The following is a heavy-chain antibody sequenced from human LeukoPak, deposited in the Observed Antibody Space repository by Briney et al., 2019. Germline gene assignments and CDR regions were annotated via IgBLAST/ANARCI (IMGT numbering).Heavy chain of an antibody. CDR1: GGSFSGYY. J-gene: IGHJ3*02. Sequence: PSETLSLTCAVYGGSFSGYYWSWIRQPPGKGLEWIGEINHSGSTNYNPSLKSRVTISVDTSKNQFSLKLSSVTAADTAVYYCAGPLDGLLAGAFDIWGQGTMVTVSS. D-gene: IGHD2-15*01. CDR2: INHSGST. CDR3: AGPLDGLLAGAFDI. V-gene: IGHV4-34*01.